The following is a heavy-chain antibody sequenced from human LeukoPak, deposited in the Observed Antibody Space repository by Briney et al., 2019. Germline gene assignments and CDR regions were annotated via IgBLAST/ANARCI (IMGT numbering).Heavy chain of an antibody. J-gene: IGHJ6*02. Sequence: GASVKVSCKASGYTFTDYYMHWVQQAPGKGLEWMGRVDPEDGETIYAEKFQGRVTITADTSTDTAYMELSSLRSEDTAVYYCARDGGSGSYYYYGMDVWGQGTTVTVSS. V-gene: IGHV1-69-2*01. CDR1: GYTFTDYY. D-gene: IGHD3-10*01. CDR2: VDPEDGET. CDR3: ARDGGSGSYYYYGMDV.